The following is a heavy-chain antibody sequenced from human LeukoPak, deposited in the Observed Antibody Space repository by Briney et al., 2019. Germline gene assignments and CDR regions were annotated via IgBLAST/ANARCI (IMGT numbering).Heavy chain of an antibody. CDR1: GGSISSGDYY. V-gene: IGHV4-61*08. D-gene: IGHD6-25*01. J-gene: IGHJ4*02. Sequence: PSQTLSLTCTVSGGSISSGDYYWSWIRQPPGKGLEWIGYIYYSGSTNYNPSLKSRVTISRDTSKNQFSLKLTSVTTADTAVYYCARAGGVKTAALDLDYWGQGTLVTVSS. CDR2: IYYSGST. CDR3: ARAGGVKTAALDLDY.